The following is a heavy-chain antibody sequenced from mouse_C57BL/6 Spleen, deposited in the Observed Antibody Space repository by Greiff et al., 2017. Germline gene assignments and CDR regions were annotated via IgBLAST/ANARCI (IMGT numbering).Heavy chain of an antibody. CDR2: ISYAGSN. CDR1: GYSITSGYY. CDR3: ARGELGRFAY. V-gene: IGHV3-6*01. D-gene: IGHD4-1*01. Sequence: EVQRVESGPGLVKPSQSLSLTCSVTGYSITSGYYWNWIRQLPGNKLEWMGYISYAGSNNYNPSLKNRISITRDTSKNQFFRKLNAVTTEDTATYYCARGELGRFAYWGQGTLVTVSA. J-gene: IGHJ3*01.